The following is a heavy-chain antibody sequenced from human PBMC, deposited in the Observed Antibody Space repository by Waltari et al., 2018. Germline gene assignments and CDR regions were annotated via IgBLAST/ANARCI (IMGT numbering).Heavy chain of an antibody. CDR1: GFTFSSYSMN. Sequence: VQLVESGGGLVKPGGSLRLSCAASGFTFSSYSMNWVRQAPGKGLEWIGSIYYSGSTYYNPSLKSRVTISVDTSKNQFSLKLSSVTAADTAVYYCARQGQQLVLEYYYYMDVWGKGTTVTVSS. V-gene: IGHV4-59*05. D-gene: IGHD6-13*01. J-gene: IGHJ6*03. CDR3: ARQGQQLVLEYYYYMDV. CDR2: IYYSGST.